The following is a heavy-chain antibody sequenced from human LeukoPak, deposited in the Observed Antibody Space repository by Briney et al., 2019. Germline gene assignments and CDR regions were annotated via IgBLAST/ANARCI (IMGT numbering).Heavy chain of an antibody. J-gene: IGHJ4*02. CDR1: GFTFSSYG. CDR3: AKASSSSWLFYYFDY. V-gene: IGHV3-30*18. Sequence: GGSLRLSCAASGFTFSSYGMHWVRQAPGKGLEWVAVISYDGSNKYYADSVKGRFTISRDNSKNTLYLQMNSLRAGDTAVYYCAKASSSSWLFYYFDYWGQGTLVTVSS. CDR2: ISYDGSNK. D-gene: IGHD6-13*01.